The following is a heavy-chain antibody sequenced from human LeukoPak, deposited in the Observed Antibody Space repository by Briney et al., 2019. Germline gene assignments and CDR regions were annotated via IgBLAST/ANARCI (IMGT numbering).Heavy chain of an antibody. V-gene: IGHV3-7*02. CDR3: ARLQKRDSRDY. Sequence: GRSLRLSCAASGFTSSNYWMSCVRQAPGKGLEWVANIKEDGSEKYHVDSVKGRFTVSRDNAKNSLYLQMNSLRAEDTAVYYCARLQKRDSRDYWGQGTLVTVSS. J-gene: IGHJ4*02. D-gene: IGHD5-24*01. CDR1: GFTSSNYW. CDR2: IKEDGSEK.